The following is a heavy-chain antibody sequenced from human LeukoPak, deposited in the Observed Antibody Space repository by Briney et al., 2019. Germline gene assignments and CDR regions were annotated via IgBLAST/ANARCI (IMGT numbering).Heavy chain of an antibody. CDR1: GFTFSTYA. V-gene: IGHV3-23*01. CDR2: ISGSGGST. Sequence: PGGSLRLSCAASGFTFSTYAMSWVRQAPGKGLEWVSSISGSGGSTYYVDSVKGRFTISRDNSKNTLYLQMNSLRAEDTAVYYCAEDVVVVVAAKPGIWGQGTLVTVSS. J-gene: IGHJ4*02. CDR3: AEDVVVVVAAKPGI. D-gene: IGHD2-15*01.